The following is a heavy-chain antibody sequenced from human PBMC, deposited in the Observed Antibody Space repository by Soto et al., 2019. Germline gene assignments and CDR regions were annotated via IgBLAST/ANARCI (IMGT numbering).Heavy chain of an antibody. CDR2: IYTSGST. J-gene: IGHJ4*02. Sequence: SETLSLTCTVSGGSISSYYWSWIRQPAGKGLEWIGRIYTSGSTNYNPSLKSRVTMSVDTSKNQFSLKLSSVTAADTAVYYCAGSITIFGVVTNPFNYWGQGTLVTVSS. V-gene: IGHV4-4*07. CDR1: GGSISSYY. D-gene: IGHD3-3*01. CDR3: AGSITIFGVVTNPFNY.